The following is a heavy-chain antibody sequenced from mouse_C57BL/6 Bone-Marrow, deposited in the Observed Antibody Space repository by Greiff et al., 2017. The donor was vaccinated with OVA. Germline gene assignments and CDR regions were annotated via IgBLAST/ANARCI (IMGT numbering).Heavy chain of an antibody. Sequence: VQLQQSGPVLVKPGASVKMSCKASGYTFTDYYMNWVKQSHGKSLEWIGVINPYNGGTSYNQKFKGKATLTVDKSSSTAYMELNSLTSEDSAVYYCARKSNFLFDYWGQGTTLTVSS. CDR1: GYTFTDYY. V-gene: IGHV1-19*01. CDR3: ARKSNFLFDY. J-gene: IGHJ2*01. D-gene: IGHD2-5*01. CDR2: INPYNGGT.